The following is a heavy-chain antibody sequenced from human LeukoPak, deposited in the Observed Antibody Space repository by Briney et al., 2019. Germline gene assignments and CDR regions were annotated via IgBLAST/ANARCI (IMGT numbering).Heavy chain of an antibody. CDR1: GFTFSDYA. V-gene: IGHV3-23*01. CDR2: ISGSGGSI. D-gene: IGHD5-24*01. J-gene: IGHJ4*02. CDR3: AKGGDGYNYYFDY. Sequence: GGSLRLSCTASGFTFSDYAMSWVRQAPGKGLEWVSGISGSGGSIRYADSVKGRFIISRDNSKNTLYLQMNSLRAEGTAVYYCAKGGDGYNYYFDYWGQETLVTVSS.